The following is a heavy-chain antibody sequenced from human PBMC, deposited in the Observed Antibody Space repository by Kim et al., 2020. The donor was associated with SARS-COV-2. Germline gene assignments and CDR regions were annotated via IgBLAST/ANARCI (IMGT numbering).Heavy chain of an antibody. CDR3: ARGEDYYDSSGYYPTIDY. J-gene: IGHJ4*02. V-gene: IGHV3-30*04. D-gene: IGHD3-22*01. CDR1: GFTFSSYA. CDR2: ISYDGSNK. Sequence: GGSLRLSCAASGFTFSSYAMHWVRQAPGKGLEWVAVISYDGSNKYYADSVKGRFTISRDNSKNTLYLQMNSLRAEDTAVYYCARGEDYYDSSGYYPTIDYWGQGTLVTVSS.